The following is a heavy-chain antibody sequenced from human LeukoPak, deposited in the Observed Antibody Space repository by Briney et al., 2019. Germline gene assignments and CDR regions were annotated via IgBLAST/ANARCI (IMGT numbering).Heavy chain of an antibody. CDR2: INHSGST. J-gene: IGHJ6*02. CDR1: GGSFSGYY. CDR3: ASPLNIMVRGNYGMDV. Sequence: SETLSLTCAVYGGSFSGYYWSWIRQPPGKGLEWIGEINHSGSTNYNPSLKSRVTISVDTSENQFSLKLSSVTAADTAVYYCASPLNIMVRGNYGMDVWGQGTTVTVSS. V-gene: IGHV4-34*01. D-gene: IGHD3-10*01.